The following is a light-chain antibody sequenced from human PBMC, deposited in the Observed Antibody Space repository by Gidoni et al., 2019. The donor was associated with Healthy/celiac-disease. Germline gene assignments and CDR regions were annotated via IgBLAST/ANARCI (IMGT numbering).Light chain of an antibody. Sequence: EIVLTQSPGTLSLSPGERATLSCRASQSVSSSYLAWYQQKPSQATRLLIYGASSRATGIPDRFSGSGSGTDFTLTISRLEPEDFAVYYCQQYGSSRTFGQGTKVEIK. CDR1: QSVSSSY. J-gene: IGKJ1*01. V-gene: IGKV3-20*01. CDR2: GAS. CDR3: QQYGSSRT.